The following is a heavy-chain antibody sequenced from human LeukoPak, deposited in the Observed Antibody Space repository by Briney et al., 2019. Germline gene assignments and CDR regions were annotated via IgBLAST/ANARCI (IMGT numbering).Heavy chain of an antibody. D-gene: IGHD3-10*01. V-gene: IGHV1-8*03. CDR3: ARGVVRGFLSEYYFDY. CDR2: MNPNSGNT. J-gene: IGHJ4*02. Sequence: ASVTVSCKASGYTFTSYDINWVRQATGQWLEWMGWMNPNSGNTGYAQKFQGRVTITRNPSISTAYMELSSLRSEDTAVYYCARGVVRGFLSEYYFDYWGQGTLVTVSS. CDR1: GYTFTSYD.